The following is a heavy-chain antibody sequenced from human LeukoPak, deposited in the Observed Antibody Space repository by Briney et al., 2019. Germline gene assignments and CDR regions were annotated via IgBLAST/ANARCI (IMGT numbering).Heavy chain of an antibody. D-gene: IGHD3-22*01. Sequence: GGSLRLSCAASGFTFSSYGMHWVRQAPGKGLEWVAFIRYDGSNKYYADSVKGRFTISRVNSKNTLYLQMNSLRAEDTAVYYCAKAPRTMIVVVIELDYWGQGTLVTVSS. J-gene: IGHJ4*02. CDR3: AKAPRTMIVVVIELDY. V-gene: IGHV3-30*02. CDR1: GFTFSSYG. CDR2: IRYDGSNK.